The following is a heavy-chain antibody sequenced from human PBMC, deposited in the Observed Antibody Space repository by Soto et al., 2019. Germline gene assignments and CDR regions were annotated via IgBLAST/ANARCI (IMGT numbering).Heavy chain of an antibody. CDR2: INPNSGGT. Sequence: ASVKVSCKASGYTFTGFYLHWLRQAPRQGLEWMGWINPNSGGTNYAQKFQGRVTFTRDTSINTAYMELTRLGSDDTAVYFCARVGDGSYSPFHFWGQGTPVTV. CDR3: ARVGDGSYSPFHF. D-gene: IGHD6-19*01. CDR1: GYTFTGFY. V-gene: IGHV1-2*02. J-gene: IGHJ4*02.